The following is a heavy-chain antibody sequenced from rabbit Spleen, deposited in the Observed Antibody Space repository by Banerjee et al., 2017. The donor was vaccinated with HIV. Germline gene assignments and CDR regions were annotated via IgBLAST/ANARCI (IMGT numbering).Heavy chain of an antibody. V-gene: IGHV1S45*01. Sequence: EESGGDLVKPEGSLTLTCTASGFSFSSSYWICWVRQAPGKGLEWIACIRTGTGDTYYASWAKGRFTISETSSTVTLQMTSLTAADTATYFCARSPWSNTVLWGPGTLVTVS. CDR3: ARSPWSNTVL. CDR2: IRTGTGDT. J-gene: IGHJ6*01. CDR1: GFSFSSSYW. D-gene: IGHD3-1*01.